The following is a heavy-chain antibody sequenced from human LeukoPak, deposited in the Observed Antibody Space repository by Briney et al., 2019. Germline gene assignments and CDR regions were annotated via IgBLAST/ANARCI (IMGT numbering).Heavy chain of an antibody. D-gene: IGHD6-6*01. Sequence: ASVKVSCKVSGYTLTELSMHWVRQAPGKGLEWMGGFDPEDGETIYAQKFQGRVTRTEDTSTDTAYMELSSLRSEDTAVYYCATWDLRQLVRTFHAFDIWGQGTMVTVSS. CDR3: ATWDLRQLVRTFHAFDI. V-gene: IGHV1-24*01. J-gene: IGHJ3*02. CDR1: GYTLTELS. CDR2: FDPEDGET.